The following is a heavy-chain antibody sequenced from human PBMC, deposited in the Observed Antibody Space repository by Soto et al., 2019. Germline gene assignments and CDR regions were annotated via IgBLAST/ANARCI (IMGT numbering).Heavy chain of an antibody. CDR2: INHSGST. CDR1: GGSFSGYY. Sequence: SETLSLTCAVYGGSFSGYYWSWIRQPPGKGLEWIGEINHSGSTNYNPSLKSRVTISVDTSKNQFSLKLSSVTAADTAVYYCARYLRYCSSTSCRVTHDAFDIWGQGTMVTVSS. CDR3: ARYLRYCSSTSCRVTHDAFDI. V-gene: IGHV4-34*01. J-gene: IGHJ3*02. D-gene: IGHD2-2*01.